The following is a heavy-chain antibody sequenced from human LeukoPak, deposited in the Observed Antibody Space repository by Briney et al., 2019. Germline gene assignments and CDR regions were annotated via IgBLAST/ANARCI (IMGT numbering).Heavy chain of an antibody. CDR1: GGSFSGYY. D-gene: IGHD6-25*01. CDR3: ARALIAPAPIDY. J-gene: IGHJ4*02. CDR2: INHSGST. Sequence: SETLSLTCAVYGGSFSGYYWSWIRQPPGKGLEWIGEINHSGSTNYNPSLKSRVTISVDTSKNQFSLKLSSVTAADTAVYYRARALIAPAPIDYWGQGTLVTVSS. V-gene: IGHV4-34*01.